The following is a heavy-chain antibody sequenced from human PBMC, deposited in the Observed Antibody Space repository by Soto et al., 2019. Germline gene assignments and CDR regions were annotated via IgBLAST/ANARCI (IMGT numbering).Heavy chain of an antibody. CDR1: GGFVSSASYF. CDR3: ARMRCGDVPYWFDP. Sequence: QVQLQESGPGLVKPSETLSLTCTVSGGFVSSASYFWSWIRQPPGKEMEFIAYVYYTGTTEYSPSLKSRASISLDTSKNQFSLNLSSVTTADTAIYYCARMRCGDVPYWFDPWGQGILVTVS. V-gene: IGHV4-61*01. J-gene: IGHJ5*02. CDR2: VYYTGTT. D-gene: IGHD2-21*01.